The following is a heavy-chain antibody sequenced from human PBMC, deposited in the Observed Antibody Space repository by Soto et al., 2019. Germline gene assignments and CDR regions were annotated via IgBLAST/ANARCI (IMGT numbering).Heavy chain of an antibody. D-gene: IGHD2-15*01. Sequence: EVQQVESGGGLVEPGGSLRLSCAASGFTFSNAWMNWVRQAPGKGLEWMARIKSKAAGGTTDYAAPVKGRFTISRDDSTNTLYLQRNSLKTEETALYYCITDLPGGQSDYFDYWGQGTLVTVSS. J-gene: IGHJ4*02. CDR3: ITDLPGGQSDYFDY. V-gene: IGHV3-15*01. CDR2: IKSKAAGGTT. CDR1: GFTFSNAW.